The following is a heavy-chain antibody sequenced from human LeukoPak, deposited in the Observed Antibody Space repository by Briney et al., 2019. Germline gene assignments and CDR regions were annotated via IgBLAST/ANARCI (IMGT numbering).Heavy chain of an antibody. J-gene: IGHJ4*02. D-gene: IGHD4-17*01. Sequence: ASVKVSCKASVYSFVLYGISWVRQAPGEGPEWVGWISGSTGDTKYAQNFQGRVTMTADTSSSTAYMELRSVRLDDMGVYYCARDETYGIFFNVDYWGQGTLVTVSS. CDR3: ARDETYGIFFNVDY. CDR2: ISGSTGDT. CDR1: VYSFVLYG. V-gene: IGHV1-18*03.